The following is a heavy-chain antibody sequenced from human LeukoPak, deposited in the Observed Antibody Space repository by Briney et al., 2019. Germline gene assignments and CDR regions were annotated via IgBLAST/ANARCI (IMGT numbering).Heavy chain of an antibody. D-gene: IGHD4-23*01. CDR3: ARVGGNHPLYNWFDP. V-gene: IGHV1-2*02. Sequence: ASVKVSCKASGYTFTGYYMHWVRQAPGQGLEWMGWINPNSGGTNYAQKFQGRVTMTRDTSISTAYMELSRLRSDDTAVYYCARVGGNHPLYNWFDPWGQGTLVTVSS. CDR1: GYTFTGYY. CDR2: INPNSGGT. J-gene: IGHJ5*02.